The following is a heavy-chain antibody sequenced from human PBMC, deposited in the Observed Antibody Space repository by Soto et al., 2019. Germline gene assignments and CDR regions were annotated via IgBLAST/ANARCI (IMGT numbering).Heavy chain of an antibody. CDR2: IWYDGSNK. Sequence: LRLSCAASGFTFSSYGMHWVRQAPGKGLEWVAVIWYDGSNKYYADSVKGRFTISRDNSKNTLYLQMNSLRAEDTAVYYCARESTYYYDSSGFDYWGQGTLVTVSS. D-gene: IGHD3-22*01. J-gene: IGHJ4*02. CDR3: ARESTYYYDSSGFDY. V-gene: IGHV3-33*01. CDR1: GFTFSSYG.